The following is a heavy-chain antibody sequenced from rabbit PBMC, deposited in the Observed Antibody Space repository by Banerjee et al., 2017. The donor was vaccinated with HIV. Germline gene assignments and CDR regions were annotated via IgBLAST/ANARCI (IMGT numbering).Heavy chain of an antibody. J-gene: IGHJ6*01. CDR1: GFDFSRYA. D-gene: IGHD8-1*01. V-gene: IGHV1S45*01. CDR2: IEAGSSGST. Sequence: QEQLKETGGGLVQPGGSLTLSCTASGFDFSRYAMSWVRQAPGKGLEWIARIEAGSSGSTWYASWAKGRFTISKTSSTTVTLQMTSLTAADTATYFCAREGGGSSYPLWGQGTLVTVS. CDR3: AREGGGSSYPL.